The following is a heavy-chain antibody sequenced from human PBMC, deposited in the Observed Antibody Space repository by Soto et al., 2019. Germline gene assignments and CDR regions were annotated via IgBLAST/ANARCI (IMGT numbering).Heavy chain of an antibody. CDR2: FDPEDGET. V-gene: IGHV1-24*01. J-gene: IGHJ6*02. CDR1: GYTLTELS. CDR3: ATDYDGGPYYYGMDV. D-gene: IGHD3-3*01. Sequence: GASVKVSCKVSGYTLTELSIHWVRQAPGKGLEWKGGFDPEDGETIYAQKFQGRVTMTEDTSTDTAYMELCSLRSEDTAVYYCATDYDGGPYYYGMDVWGQGTTVTVSS.